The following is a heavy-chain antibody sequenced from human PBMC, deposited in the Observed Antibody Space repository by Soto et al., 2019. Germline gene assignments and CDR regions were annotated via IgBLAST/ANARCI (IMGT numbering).Heavy chain of an antibody. CDR3: ARDGARDKMVGGGLNAFDI. D-gene: IGHD3-10*01. Sequence: EVQLVESGGGLVQPGGSLRLSCAASGFTFSSYSMNWVRQAPGKGLEWVSYISSSSSTIYYADSVKGRFTISRDNAKNSMYLKMNGLRAEDTAVYYCARDGARDKMVGGGLNAFDIWGQGTMVTVSS. V-gene: IGHV3-48*01. CDR1: GFTFSSYS. J-gene: IGHJ3*02. CDR2: ISSSSSTI.